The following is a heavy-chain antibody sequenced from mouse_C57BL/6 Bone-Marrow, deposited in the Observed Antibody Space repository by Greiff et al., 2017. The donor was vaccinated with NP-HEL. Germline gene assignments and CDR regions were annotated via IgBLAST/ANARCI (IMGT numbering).Heavy chain of an antibody. Sequence: QVTLKESGPGILQPSQTLSLTCSFSGFSLSTFGMGVGWIRQPSGKGLEWLAHIWWEDDKYYNPALKRRLTISKDTSKNQLFLKIVNVDTADTATYYCARILTAQATVAYWGQGNLVTVSA. CDR3: ARILTAQATVAY. J-gene: IGHJ3*01. CDR1: GFSLSTFGMG. CDR2: IWWEDDK. V-gene: IGHV8-8*01. D-gene: IGHD3-2*02.